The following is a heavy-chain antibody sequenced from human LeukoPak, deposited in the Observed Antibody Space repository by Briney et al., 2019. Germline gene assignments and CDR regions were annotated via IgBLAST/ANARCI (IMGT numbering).Heavy chain of an antibody. D-gene: IGHD6-19*01. Sequence: SETLSLTCTVSGGSISTYSWTWVRQSPGKGLEWIGSVVTTTTNYSPALRSRVAISVHTSKNQFSLRLESVTAADTAVYYCARHSSGYYGPFDYWGQGTLVTVSS. CDR1: GGSISTYS. V-gene: IGHV4-59*08. CDR3: ARHSSGYYGPFDY. CDR2: VVTTTT. J-gene: IGHJ4*02.